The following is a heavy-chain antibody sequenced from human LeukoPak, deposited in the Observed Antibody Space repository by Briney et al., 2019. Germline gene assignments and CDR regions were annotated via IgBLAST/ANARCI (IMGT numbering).Heavy chain of an antibody. J-gene: IGHJ3*02. CDR2: TSYDGSDK. V-gene: IGHV3-30*18. Sequence: GGSLRLSCAASGYTFSSHAMSWVRQAPGKGLEWVAVTSYDGSDKYYADSVKGRFTISRDNSKNTLYLQMSSLRAEDTAVYYCAKEETYNAFGIWGQGTMVTVSS. CDR1: GYTFSSHA. CDR3: AKEETYNAFGI. D-gene: IGHD2-2*02.